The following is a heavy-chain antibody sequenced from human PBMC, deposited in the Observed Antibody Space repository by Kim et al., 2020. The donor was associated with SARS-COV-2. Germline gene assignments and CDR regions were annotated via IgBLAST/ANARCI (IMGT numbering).Heavy chain of an antibody. Sequence: GGSLRLSCAASGLSFSNYSMHWVRQAPGKGLEWVAHISSNGGTKYKADSVKGRFTISRDNAKNTLFLQMNSLRVEDTAVYYCVWARRSMTCYNNWAEGT. CDR1: GLSFSNYS. J-gene: IGHJ1*01. CDR3: VWARRSMTCYNN. D-gene: IGHD2-2*02. CDR2: ISSNGGTK. V-gene: IGHV3-11*01.